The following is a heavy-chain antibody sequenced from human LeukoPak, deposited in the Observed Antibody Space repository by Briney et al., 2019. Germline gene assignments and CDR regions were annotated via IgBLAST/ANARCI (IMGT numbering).Heavy chain of an antibody. D-gene: IGHD6-19*01. CDR2: IYYSGST. CDR1: GGSISSSSYY. Sequence: SETLSLTCTVSGGSISSSSYYWGWIRQPPGKGLEWIGSIYYSGSTYYNPSLKSRVTISIDTSKNQFSLKLSSVTAADTAVYYCAREPEGGIAVASNWGQGTLVTVSS. V-gene: IGHV4-39*07. CDR3: AREPEGGIAVASN. J-gene: IGHJ4*02.